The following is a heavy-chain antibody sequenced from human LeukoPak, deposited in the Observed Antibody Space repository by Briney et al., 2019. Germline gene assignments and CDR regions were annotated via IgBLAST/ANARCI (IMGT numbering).Heavy chain of an antibody. Sequence: SETLSLTCTVSGGSISRYYWSWIRQPPGKGLEWIGYIYYSGSTNYNPSLKSRVTISVDTSKNQFSLKLSSVTAADTAVYYCASAVAGTFFDYWGQGTLVTVSS. V-gene: IGHV4-59*01. J-gene: IGHJ4*02. D-gene: IGHD6-19*01. CDR1: GGSISRYY. CDR2: IYYSGST. CDR3: ASAVAGTFFDY.